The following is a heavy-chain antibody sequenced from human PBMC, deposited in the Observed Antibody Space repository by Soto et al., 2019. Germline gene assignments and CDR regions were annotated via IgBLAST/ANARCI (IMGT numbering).Heavy chain of an antibody. CDR1: GYSISSGYY. Sequence: SETLSLTCAVSGYSISSGYYRGWIRQPPGKGLEWIGSIYHSGSTYYNPSLKSRVTISVDTSKNQFSLTLSSVTAADTAVYYCAGTYYYDSSGYYQDEYYSYFDLWGRGTLVTVS. V-gene: IGHV4-38-2*01. CDR3: AGTYYYDSSGYYQDEYYSYFDL. J-gene: IGHJ2*01. D-gene: IGHD3-22*01. CDR2: IYHSGST.